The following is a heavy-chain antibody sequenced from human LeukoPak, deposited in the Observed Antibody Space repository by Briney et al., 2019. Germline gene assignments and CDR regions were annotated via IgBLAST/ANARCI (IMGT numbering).Heavy chain of an antibody. CDR2: IYYSGST. D-gene: IGHD5-12*01. V-gene: IGHV4-31*03. J-gene: IGHJ4*02. Sequence: SQTLSLNCTVSGGSISSGGYYWSWIRQHPGKGLEWIGYIYYSGSTYYNPSLKSRVTISVDTSKNQFSLKLSSVTAADTAVYYCARYKDSGYERGLRYWGQGTLVTVSS. CDR1: GGSISSGGYY. CDR3: ARYKDSGYERGLRY.